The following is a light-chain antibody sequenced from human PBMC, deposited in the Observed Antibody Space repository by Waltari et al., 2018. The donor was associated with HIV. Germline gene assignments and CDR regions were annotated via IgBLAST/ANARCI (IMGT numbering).Light chain of an antibody. CDR1: QTITSF. Sequence: DIQMTQSPSSLSASVGDRVTITCRTSQTITSFLNWYQQRPGKAPNLLIYAASSLQSGVPSRFSCSRSVTDFTLTISNLQPEDFATYYCQQSYTTPRTFGQGTKVEIK. V-gene: IGKV1-39*01. CDR2: AAS. CDR3: QQSYTTPRT. J-gene: IGKJ1*01.